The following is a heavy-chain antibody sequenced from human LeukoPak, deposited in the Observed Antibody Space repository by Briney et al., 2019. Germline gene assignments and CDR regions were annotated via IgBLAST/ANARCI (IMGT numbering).Heavy chain of an antibody. CDR2: IIPILGIA. J-gene: IGHJ6*02. CDR1: GGTFSSYA. Sequence: SVKVSCKASGGTFSSYAISWVRQAPGQGLEWMGRIIPILGIANYAQKFQGRVTITADKSTSTAYMELSSLRSEDTAVYYCASRVAASAGMDVWGQGTTVTVSS. D-gene: IGHD6-19*01. CDR3: ASRVAASAGMDV. V-gene: IGHV1-69*04.